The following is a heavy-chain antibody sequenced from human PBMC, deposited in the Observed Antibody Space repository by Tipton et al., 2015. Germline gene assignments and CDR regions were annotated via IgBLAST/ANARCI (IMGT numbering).Heavy chain of an antibody. D-gene: IGHD3-3*01. CDR2: MHHSGAP. J-gene: IGHJ4*02. CDR3: ASSHYPFWSGYYGSFDC. Sequence: GLVKPSETLSLTCAVSAYSISSDYYWGWIRQPPGKGLEWIGSMHHSGAPYYNPPLTSRVSISVDASKNQFSLKLPSVTAADTAVYYCASSHYPFWSGYYGSFDCWGQGSLVTVSS. V-gene: IGHV4-38-2*01. CDR1: AYSISSDYY.